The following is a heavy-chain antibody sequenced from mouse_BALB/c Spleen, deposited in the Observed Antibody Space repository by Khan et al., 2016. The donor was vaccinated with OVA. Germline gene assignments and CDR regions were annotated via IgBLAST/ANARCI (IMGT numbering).Heavy chain of an antibody. D-gene: IGHD1-3*01. J-gene: IGHJ3*01. CDR3: TRGGGGTSFAY. CDR1: GYTFTDFT. V-gene: IGHV1S137*01. CDR2: ISTYYGHA. Sequence: QVQLQQSGAELVRPGVSVKISCKGSGYTFTDFTMHWVRQSPAMSLEWIGVISTYYGHATYNQEFKDKATLTVDKSSSTAYLERARLKAEDSAIYCCTRGGGGTSFAYWGQGTLVTVSA.